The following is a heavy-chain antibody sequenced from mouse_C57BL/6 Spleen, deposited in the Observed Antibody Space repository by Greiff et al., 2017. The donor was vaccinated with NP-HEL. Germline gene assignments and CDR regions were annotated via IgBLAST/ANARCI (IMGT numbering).Heavy chain of an antibody. CDR2: INYDGSST. V-gene: IGHV5-16*01. Sequence: EVQLVESEGGLVQPGSSMKLSCTASGFTFSDYYMAWVRQVPEKGLEWVANINYDGSSTYYLDSLKSRFIISRDNAKNILYLQMSSLKSEDTATYDCARDSNLYYAMDYWGQGTSVTVSS. D-gene: IGHD2-5*01. CDR3: ARDSNLYYAMDY. CDR1: GFTFSDYY. J-gene: IGHJ4*01.